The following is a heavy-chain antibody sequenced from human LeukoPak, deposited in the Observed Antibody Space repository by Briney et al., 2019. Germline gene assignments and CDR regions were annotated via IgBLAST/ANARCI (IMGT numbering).Heavy chain of an antibody. Sequence: GASVKVSCKASGFTFTAYYMHWVRQAPGQRLEWMGWINPNRGGTNYAQKFQGRVTMTRDTSISTAYMELSRLRSDDTAMYYCARSSGWKYNIDYWGQGTLITVSS. CDR3: ARSSGWKYNIDY. J-gene: IGHJ4*02. CDR1: GFTFTAYY. CDR2: INPNRGGT. V-gene: IGHV1-2*02. D-gene: IGHD6-19*01.